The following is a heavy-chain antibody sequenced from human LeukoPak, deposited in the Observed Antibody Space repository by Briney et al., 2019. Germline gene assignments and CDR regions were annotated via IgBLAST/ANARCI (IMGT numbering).Heavy chain of an antibody. CDR1: GGSISGSDYY. V-gene: IGHV4-39*01. CDR2: IYYSGTT. J-gene: IGHJ4*02. Sequence: SETLSPACTVSGGSISGSDYYWGWIRQPPGKELEWIGTIYYSGTTYYNPSLKSRLTISVDTSKNQFSLKLSSVTAADTAVYYCARQSYDAGSYSVLDHWGQGTLVTVSS. D-gene: IGHD3-10*01. CDR3: ARQSYDAGSYSVLDH.